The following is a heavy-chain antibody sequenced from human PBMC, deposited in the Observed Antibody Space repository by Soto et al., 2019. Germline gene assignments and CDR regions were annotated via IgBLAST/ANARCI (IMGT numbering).Heavy chain of an antibody. CDR1: GFTFSSYA. CDR2: ISGSGGST. CDR3: AKYPTRLRYFDWSTEEPGGYYFDY. V-gene: IGHV3-23*01. D-gene: IGHD3-9*01. J-gene: IGHJ4*02. Sequence: GGSLRLSCAASGFTFSSYAMSWVRQAPGKGLEWVSAISGSGGSTYYADSVKGRFTISRDNSKNTLYLQMNSLRAEDTAVYYCAKYPTRLRYFDWSTEEPGGYYFDYWGQGTLVTVSS.